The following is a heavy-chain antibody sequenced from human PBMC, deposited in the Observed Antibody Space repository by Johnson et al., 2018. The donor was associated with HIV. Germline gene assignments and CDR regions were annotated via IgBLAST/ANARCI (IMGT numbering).Heavy chain of an antibody. Sequence: EVQLVESGGGLVQRGGSLRLSCIGSGFTFSHNWMSWVRQAPGKGPEWVANINHDVSAIHYVDSVKGRFTISRDNAKRSLFLQMNSLRVEDTAVYFCGSLGDGHQKGAFEIWGHGTMVTVSS. V-gene: IGHV3-7*01. D-gene: IGHD3-16*01. J-gene: IGHJ3*02. CDR1: GFTFSHNW. CDR3: GSLGDGHQKGAFEI. CDR2: INHDVSAI.